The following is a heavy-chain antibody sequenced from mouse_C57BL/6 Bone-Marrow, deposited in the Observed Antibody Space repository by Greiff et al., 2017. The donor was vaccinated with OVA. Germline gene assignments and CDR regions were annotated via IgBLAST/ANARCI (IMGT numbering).Heavy chain of an antibody. CDR1: GYTFTSYW. Sequence: QVQLQQPGAELVKPGASVKMSCKASGYTFTSYWITWVKQRPGQGLEWIGDIYPGSGSTNYNEKFKSKATLTVDTSSSTAYMQLSSLTSEDSAVYYCARGRLRVAWFAYWGQGTLVTVSA. CDR2: IYPGSGST. CDR3: ARGRLRVAWFAY. V-gene: IGHV1-55*01. J-gene: IGHJ3*01. D-gene: IGHD2-4*01.